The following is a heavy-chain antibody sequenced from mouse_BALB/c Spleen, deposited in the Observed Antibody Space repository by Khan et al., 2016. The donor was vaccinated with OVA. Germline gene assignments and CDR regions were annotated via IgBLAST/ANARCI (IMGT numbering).Heavy chain of an antibody. D-gene: IGHD1-1*01. CDR1: GYSITSNYA. Sequence: EVQLQESGPGLVKPSQSLSLTCTVTGYSITSNYAWNWIRQLPGNKLEWMGYISYSGSTSYNPSLKSRISITRDTSKNQFFQQLNSVTTEDAATYYCARGNYYGYAMDYWGQGTSVTVSS. V-gene: IGHV3-2*02. J-gene: IGHJ4*01. CDR2: ISYSGST. CDR3: ARGNYYGYAMDY.